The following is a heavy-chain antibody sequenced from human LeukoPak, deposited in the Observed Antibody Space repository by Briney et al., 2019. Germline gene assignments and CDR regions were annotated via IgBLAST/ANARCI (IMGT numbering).Heavy chain of an antibody. J-gene: IGHJ6*02. CDR3: ARDRQNKKYYYYYGMDV. Sequence: GGSLRLSCAASGFTFSSYAMHWVRQAPGKGLEWVAVISYDGSNKYYADSVKGRFTISRDNSKNTLYLQMNSLRAEDTAVYYCARDRQNKKYYYYYGMDVWGQGTTVIVSS. CDR2: ISYDGSNK. V-gene: IGHV3-30-3*01. CDR1: GFTFSSYA.